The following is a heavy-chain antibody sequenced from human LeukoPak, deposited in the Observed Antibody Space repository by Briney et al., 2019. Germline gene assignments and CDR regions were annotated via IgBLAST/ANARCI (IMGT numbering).Heavy chain of an antibody. J-gene: IGHJ3*02. CDR2: INWNGGST. CDR3: ARNSGYDFLYAFDI. CDR1: GFTFDDYG. V-gene: IGHV3-20*01. D-gene: IGHD5-12*01. Sequence: PGGSLRLSCAASGFTFDDYGMSWVRQAPGKGLEWVSGINWNGGSTGYADSVKGRFSISRDNAKNSLYLQMNSLRAEDTALYHCARNSGYDFLYAFDIWGQGTMVTVSS.